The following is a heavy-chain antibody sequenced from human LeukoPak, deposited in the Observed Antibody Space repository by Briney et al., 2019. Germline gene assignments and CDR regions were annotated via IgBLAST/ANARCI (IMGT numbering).Heavy chain of an antibody. V-gene: IGHV3-74*01. CDR1: GFTLGRYW. J-gene: IGHJ4*02. CDR3: ARDHHDFWSGYPNY. Sequence: GGSLRLSCAASGFTLGRYWMHWFRQAPGTGLVWVARSNSDGKITDYADSVRGRFTTSRDNTKNTVYLQMSSLRAEDTGVYYCARDHHDFWSGYPNYWGQGTLVIVSS. D-gene: IGHD3-3*01. CDR2: SNSDGKIT.